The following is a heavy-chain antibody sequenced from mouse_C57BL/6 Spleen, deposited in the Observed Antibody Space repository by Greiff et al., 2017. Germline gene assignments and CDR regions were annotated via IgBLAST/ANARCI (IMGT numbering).Heavy chain of an antibody. CDR2: IDPSDSYT. CDR3: ARGNYGSSWFAY. V-gene: IGHV1-50*01. CDR1: GYTFTSYW. D-gene: IGHD1-1*01. Sequence: QVQLQQPGAELVKPGASVKLSCKASGYTFTSYWMQWVKQRPGQGLECIGEIDPSDSYTNYNQKFKGKATLTVDTSSSTAYMQLSSLTSEDSAVYYCARGNYGSSWFAYWGQGTLVTVSA. J-gene: IGHJ3*01.